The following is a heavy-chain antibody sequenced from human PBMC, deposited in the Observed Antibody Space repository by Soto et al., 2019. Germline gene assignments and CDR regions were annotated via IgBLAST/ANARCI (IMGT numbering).Heavy chain of an antibody. V-gene: IGHV3-33*01. J-gene: IGHJ4*02. D-gene: IGHD6-19*01. Sequence: GGSLRLSCAASGFTFSSYGMHWVRQAPGKGLEWVAVIWYDGSNKYYADSVKGRFTISRDNSKNTLYLQMNSLRAEDTAVYYCARGQFSGQWAVYFFAYWGQGTLVTVSS. CDR2: IWYDGSNK. CDR1: GFTFSSYG. CDR3: ARGQFSGQWAVYFFAY.